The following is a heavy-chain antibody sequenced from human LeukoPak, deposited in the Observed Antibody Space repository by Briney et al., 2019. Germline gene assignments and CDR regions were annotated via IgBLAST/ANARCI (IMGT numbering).Heavy chain of an antibody. D-gene: IGHD3-22*01. CDR2: FDPEDGET. Sequence: ASVKVSCKVPGYTLTELSMHWVRQAPGKGLEWMGGFDPEDGETIYAQKFQGRVTMTEDTSTDTAYMELSSLRSEDTAVYYCATGLGHYYDSSGYYPFDYWGQGTLVTVSS. CDR1: GYTLTELS. V-gene: IGHV1-24*01. CDR3: ATGLGHYYDSSGYYPFDY. J-gene: IGHJ4*02.